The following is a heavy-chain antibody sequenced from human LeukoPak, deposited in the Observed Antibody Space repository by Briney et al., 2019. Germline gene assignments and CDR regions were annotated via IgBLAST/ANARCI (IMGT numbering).Heavy chain of an antibody. CDR2: IYYSGST. Sequence: ETLSLTCTVSGGSISSYYWSWIRQPPGKGLEWIGYIYYSGSTNYNPSLKSRVTISVDTSKNQFSLKLSSVTAADTAVYYSARGIRGQARPRIGELGLSWFDPWGQGTLVTVSS. J-gene: IGHJ5*02. D-gene: IGHD3-10*01. V-gene: IGHV4-59*08. CDR1: GGSISSYY. CDR3: ARGIRGQARPRIGELGLSWFDP.